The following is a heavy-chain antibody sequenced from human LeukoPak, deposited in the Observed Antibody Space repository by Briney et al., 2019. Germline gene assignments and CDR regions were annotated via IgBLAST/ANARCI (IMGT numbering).Heavy chain of an antibody. D-gene: IGHD2-2*01. V-gene: IGHV4-61*02. CDR1: GGSISSGSYY. CDR3: ARDTKSILQGYCSSTSCLVAFDI. Sequence: SETLSLTCTVSGGSISSGSYYWSWIRQPAGKGLEWIGRIYTSGSTSYNPSLKSRVTISVDTSKNQFSLKLSSVTAADTAVYCCARDTKSILQGYCSSTSCLVAFDIWGQGTMVTVSS. J-gene: IGHJ3*02. CDR2: IYTSGST.